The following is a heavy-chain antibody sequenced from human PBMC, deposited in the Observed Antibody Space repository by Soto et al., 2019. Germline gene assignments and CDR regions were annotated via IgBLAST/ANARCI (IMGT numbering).Heavy chain of an antibody. CDR1: GGSISSGGYF. J-gene: IGHJ6*02. V-gene: IGHV4-31*03. CDR3: ARDWGVVVPAARPLYYYGMDV. CDR2: IYYSGST. Sequence: SETLSLTCTVSGGSISSGGYFWSWIRQRPGKGLEWIGYIYYSGSTYYNPSLKSRVTISVDTSKNQFSLKLSSVTAADTAVYYSARDWGVVVPAARPLYYYGMDVWGQGTTVTVSS. D-gene: IGHD2-2*01.